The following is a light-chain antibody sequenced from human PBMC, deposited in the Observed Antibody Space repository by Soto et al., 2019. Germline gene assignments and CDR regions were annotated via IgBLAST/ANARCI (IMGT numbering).Light chain of an antibody. V-gene: IGKV1-33*01. CDR1: QDISNF. J-gene: IGKJ3*01. Sequence: DIQMTQSPSSLSASVGDRVTVTCQASQDISNFLNWYQQKPGRAPRLLIYDASNLETGVPSRFNGSGSGTHFTFTITSLQPEDFATYYCQQYDDLPFTFGPGTMVDFK. CDR3: QQYDDLPFT. CDR2: DAS.